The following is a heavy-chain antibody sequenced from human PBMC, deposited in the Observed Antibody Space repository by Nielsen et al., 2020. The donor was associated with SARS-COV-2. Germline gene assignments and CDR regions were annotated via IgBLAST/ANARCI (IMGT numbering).Heavy chain of an antibody. CDR2: ITGSGGSA. Sequence: GESLKISCVGSGFAFSSYAMSWVRQAPGKGLQWVSSITGSGGSAYYADSVKGRFTISRDNSKNTLYLQMNSLRAEDTAVYYCAKDVGYCSSTSCNPYWGQGTLVTVSS. D-gene: IGHD2-2*01. CDR1: GFAFSSYA. V-gene: IGHV3-23*01. J-gene: IGHJ4*02. CDR3: AKDVGYCSSTSCNPY.